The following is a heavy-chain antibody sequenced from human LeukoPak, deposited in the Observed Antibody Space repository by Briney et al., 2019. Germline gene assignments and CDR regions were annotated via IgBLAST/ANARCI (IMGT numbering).Heavy chain of an antibody. Sequence: ASVKVSCKASGYTFTSYGISWVRQAPGQGLEWMGWISAYNGNTNYAQKLQGRVTMTTDTSTSTAYMELRSLRSDDTAVYYCARDRFDFWSGYTAFDIWGQGTMVTVSS. CDR2: ISAYNGNT. D-gene: IGHD3-3*01. CDR3: ARDRFDFWSGYTAFDI. CDR1: GYTFTSYG. J-gene: IGHJ3*02. V-gene: IGHV1-18*01.